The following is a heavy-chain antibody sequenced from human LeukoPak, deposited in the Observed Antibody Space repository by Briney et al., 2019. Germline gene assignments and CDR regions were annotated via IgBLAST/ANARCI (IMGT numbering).Heavy chain of an antibody. CDR3: ARDSPAAYSSFGY. CDR2: ISYDGSNK. Sequence: GGSLRLSCASSGFIFSSYAMHWVRQAPGKGLEWVAVISYDGSNKYYADSVKGRFTISRDNSKNTLYLQMNSLRAEDTAVYYCARDSPAAYSSFGYWGQGTLVTVSS. V-gene: IGHV3-30-3*01. CDR1: GFIFSSYA. J-gene: IGHJ4*02. D-gene: IGHD6-19*01.